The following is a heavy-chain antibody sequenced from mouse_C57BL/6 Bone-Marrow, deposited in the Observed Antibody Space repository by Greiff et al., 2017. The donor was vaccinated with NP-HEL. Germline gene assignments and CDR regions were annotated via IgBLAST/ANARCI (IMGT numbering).Heavy chain of an antibody. CDR1: GYTFTSYW. CDR2: IYPGSGST. V-gene: IGHV1-55*01. Sequence: QVQLQQSGAELVKPGASVKMSCKASGYTFTSYWITWVKQRPGQGLEWIGDIYPGSGSTNYNEKFKSKATLTVDTSSSTAYMQLSSLTSEDSAVYYCARRDLGYGGAMDYWGQGTSVTVSS. CDR3: ARRDLGYGGAMDY. J-gene: IGHJ4*01. D-gene: IGHD1-1*01.